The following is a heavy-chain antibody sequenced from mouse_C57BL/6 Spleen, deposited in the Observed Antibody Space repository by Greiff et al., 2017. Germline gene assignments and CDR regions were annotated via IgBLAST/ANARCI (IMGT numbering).Heavy chain of an antibody. Sequence: EVQLQQSGPVLVKPGASVKMSCKASGYTFTDYYMNWVKQSHGKSLEWIGVINPYNGGTSYNQQFKGKATLTVDKSSSTAYMELNSLTSEDSAVYYCARRGGSSYDYAMDYWGQGTSVTVSS. CDR2: INPYNGGT. CDR3: ARRGGSSYDYAMDY. D-gene: IGHD1-1*01. V-gene: IGHV1-19*01. J-gene: IGHJ4*01. CDR1: GYTFTDYY.